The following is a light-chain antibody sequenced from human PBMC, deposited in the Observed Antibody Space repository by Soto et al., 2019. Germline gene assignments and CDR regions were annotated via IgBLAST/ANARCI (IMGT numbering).Light chain of an antibody. CDR3: QAWDSRIASYV. Sequence: SYELTQPPSVTVSPGQTATITCSGDNLGNKYVCWYQQKPGQSPVVVIYEDFKRPSGIPDRFSGSNSENTATLTISGAQAMDEADYYCQAWDSRIASYVFGSGTKLIVL. V-gene: IGLV3-1*01. CDR2: EDF. J-gene: IGLJ1*01. CDR1: NLGNKY.